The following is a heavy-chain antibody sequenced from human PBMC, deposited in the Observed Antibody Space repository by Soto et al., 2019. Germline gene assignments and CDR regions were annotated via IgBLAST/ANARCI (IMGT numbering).Heavy chain of an antibody. Sequence: PGGSLLLSSGALGFPVGSNYMNCVRQATGKGLEWVSIIYKVGSTYYADSVKGRFTISRDNSKNTLYLQMNNLRAEDTAVYYCARDSQGVPADTPGYYHFGMDVWGQGTTVTVSS. CDR3: ARDSQGVPADTPGYYHFGMDV. CDR1: GFPVGSNY. J-gene: IGHJ6*02. D-gene: IGHD2-2*01. V-gene: IGHV3-53*01. CDR2: IYKVGST.